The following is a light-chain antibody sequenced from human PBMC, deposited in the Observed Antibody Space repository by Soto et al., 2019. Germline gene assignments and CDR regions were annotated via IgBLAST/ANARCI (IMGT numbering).Light chain of an antibody. V-gene: IGLV2-11*01. Sequence: QSALTQPRSVSGSPGQSVTISCIGTSSDVVSWYQPHPDKAPKLIIDYVTQRPSGVPDRFSASKSGNTASLTISGLQAEDEAYYYCCSSAGGFTGVFGGGTKVTVL. CDR1: SSDV. CDR2: YVT. CDR3: CSSAGGFTGV. J-gene: IGLJ3*02.